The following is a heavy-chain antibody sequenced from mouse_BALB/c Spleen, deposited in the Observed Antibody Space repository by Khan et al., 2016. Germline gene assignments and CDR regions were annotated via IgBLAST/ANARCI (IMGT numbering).Heavy chain of an antibody. CDR1: GYTFTHSG. Sequence: QIQLVQSGPELKKPGKTVKISCKASGYTFTHSGMNWVKQAPGKGLKWMGWINTYSGESTYADDFKGRFAFSLETSANTAYLQINNLKNEDTATYVCARYRYYYGSSRYFDVWGAGTTVTVSS. V-gene: IGHV9-3-1*01. J-gene: IGHJ1*01. CDR2: INTYSGES. D-gene: IGHD1-1*01. CDR3: ARYRYYYGSSRYFDV.